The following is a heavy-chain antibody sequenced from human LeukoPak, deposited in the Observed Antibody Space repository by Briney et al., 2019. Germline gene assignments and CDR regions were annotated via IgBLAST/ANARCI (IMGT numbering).Heavy chain of an antibody. CDR1: GYTFTSYY. V-gene: IGHV1-46*03. J-gene: IGHJ4*02. Sequence: ASVKVSCKASGYTFTSYYMHWVRQAPGQGLEWMGIINPSGGSTSYAQKFQGRVTMTRDTSTSTVYMELSSLRSEDTAVYYCARGKKALLLWFGELNDCWGQGTLVTVSS. D-gene: IGHD3-10*01. CDR3: ARGKKALLLWFGELNDC. CDR2: INPSGGST.